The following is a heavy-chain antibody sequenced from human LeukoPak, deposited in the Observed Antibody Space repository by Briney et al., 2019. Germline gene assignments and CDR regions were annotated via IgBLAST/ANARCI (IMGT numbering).Heavy chain of an antibody. D-gene: IGHD5-18*01. J-gene: IGHJ3*02. CDR1: GGSISSSSYY. CDR2: IYYSGST. Sequence: SETLSLTCTVSGGSISSSSYYWGWIRQPPGKGLEWIGSIYYSGSTYYNPSLKSRVTISVDTSKNQFSLKLSSVTAADTAAYYCARTQGYGYDDAFDIWGQGTMVTVSS. V-gene: IGHV4-39*07. CDR3: ARTQGYGYDDAFDI.